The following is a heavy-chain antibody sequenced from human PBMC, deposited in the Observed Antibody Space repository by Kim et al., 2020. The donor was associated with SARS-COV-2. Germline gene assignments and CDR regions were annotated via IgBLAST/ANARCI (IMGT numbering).Heavy chain of an antibody. J-gene: IGHJ6*02. Sequence: GGSLRLSCVASGFTFDIYAMSWVRQAPGKGLEWVSVISGGGVNKFYADSVRGRFTISRDNSKNTLFLQMNSLRDEDTALYYCAKVVIMDDYNYYYYYGMDVWGLGTTVTGSS. D-gene: IGHD2-21*01. CDR1: GFTFDIYA. V-gene: IGHV3-23*01. CDR3: AKVVIMDDYNYYYYYGMDV. CDR2: ISGGGVNK.